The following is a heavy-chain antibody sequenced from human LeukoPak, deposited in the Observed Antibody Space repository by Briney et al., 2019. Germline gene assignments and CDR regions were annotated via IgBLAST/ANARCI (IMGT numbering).Heavy chain of an antibody. Sequence: SETLSLTCTVSGGSISSSSYYWGWIRQPPGKGLEWIGSIYYSGSTYYNPSLKSRVTISVDTSKNQFSLKLSSVTAADTAVYYCATRGGNSPFDYWGQGTLVTVSS. CDR1: GGSISSSSYY. CDR2: IYYSGST. D-gene: IGHD4-23*01. J-gene: IGHJ4*02. CDR3: ATRGGNSPFDY. V-gene: IGHV4-39*01.